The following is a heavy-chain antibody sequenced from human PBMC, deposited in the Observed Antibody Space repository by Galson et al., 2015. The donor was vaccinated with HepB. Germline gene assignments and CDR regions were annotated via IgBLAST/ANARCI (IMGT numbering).Heavy chain of an antibody. CDR2: INAGNGNT. Sequence: SVKVSCKASGYTFTSYAMHWVRQAPGQRLEWMGWINAGNGNTKYSQKFQGRVTITRDTSASTAYMELSSLRSEDTAVYYCARDRDLWFGESNWFDPWGQGTLVTVSS. CDR3: ARDRDLWFGESNWFDP. D-gene: IGHD3-10*01. J-gene: IGHJ5*02. CDR1: GYTFTSYA. V-gene: IGHV1-3*01.